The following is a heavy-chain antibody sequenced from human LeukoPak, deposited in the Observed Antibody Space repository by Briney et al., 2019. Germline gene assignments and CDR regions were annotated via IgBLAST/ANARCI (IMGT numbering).Heavy chain of an antibody. CDR1: GFTFSSYA. D-gene: IGHD6-19*01. CDR2: IDASGGST. CDR3: AKGSGGGWYGCFAT. J-gene: IGHJ5*02. V-gene: IGHV3-23*01. Sequence: GGSLRLSCAASGFTFSSYAMSWVRQAPGKGLEWVSSIDASGGSTYYSDSVKGRFTISGDNSKNTLFLQMSSLRAEDTAVYYCAKGSGGGWYGCFATWGQGTLVTVSS.